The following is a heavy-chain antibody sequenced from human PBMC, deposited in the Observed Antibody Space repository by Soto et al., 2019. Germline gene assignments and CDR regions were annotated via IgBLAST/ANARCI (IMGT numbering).Heavy chain of an antibody. Sequence: SETLSLTCTVSGCSISSYYWSWIRQPPGKGLEWIGYIYYSGSTNYNPSLKSRVTISVDTSKNQFSLKLSSVTAADTAVYYCARTNPPPIWXDPWGQGTLVTVSS. CDR3: ARTNPPPIWXDP. CDR2: IYYSGST. J-gene: IGHJ5*02. CDR1: GCSISSYY. V-gene: IGHV4-59*08.